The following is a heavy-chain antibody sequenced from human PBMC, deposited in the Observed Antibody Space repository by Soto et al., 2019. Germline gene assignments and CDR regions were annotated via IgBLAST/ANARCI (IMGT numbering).Heavy chain of an antibody. V-gene: IGHV4-4*07. D-gene: IGHD2-15*01. CDR1: GGSIRSYY. J-gene: IGHJ5*02. CDR2: IYTSGST. Sequence: NPSETLSITRTVSGGSIRSYYWSWIRQPAGKGLEWIGRIYTSGSTNYNPSLKSRVTMSVDTSKNQFSLKLSSVTAADTAVYYCARDPQRCSGGSCYLDPWGQGILVTVYS. CDR3: ARDPQRCSGGSCYLDP.